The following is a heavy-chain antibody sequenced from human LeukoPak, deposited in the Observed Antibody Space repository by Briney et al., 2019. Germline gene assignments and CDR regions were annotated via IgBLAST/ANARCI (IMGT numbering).Heavy chain of an antibody. V-gene: IGHV4-30-4*01. D-gene: IGHD3-3*01. CDR1: GGSISSGDYY. Sequence: PSQTLSLTCTVSGGSISSGDYYWSWIRQPPGKGLEWIGYIYYSGSTYYNPSLKSRVTISVDTSKNQFSLKLSSVTAADTAVYYCARVIFLEWFTDYWGQGTLVTASS. CDR2: IYYSGST. CDR3: ARVIFLEWFTDY. J-gene: IGHJ4*02.